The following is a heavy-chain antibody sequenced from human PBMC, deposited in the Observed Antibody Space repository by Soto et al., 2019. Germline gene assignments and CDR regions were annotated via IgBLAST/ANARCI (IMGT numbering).Heavy chain of an antibody. CDR3: ARVITGTTFYYYYGMDV. CDR2: ISAYNGNT. CDR1: GYTFTSYG. Sequence: SVKVSCKASGYTFTSYGINWVRQAPGQGLEWMGWISAYNGNTNYAQKLQGRVTMTTDTSTSTAYMELRSLRSDDTAVYYCARVITGTTFYYYYGMDVWGQGTTVTVSS. J-gene: IGHJ6*02. D-gene: IGHD1-7*01. V-gene: IGHV1-18*01.